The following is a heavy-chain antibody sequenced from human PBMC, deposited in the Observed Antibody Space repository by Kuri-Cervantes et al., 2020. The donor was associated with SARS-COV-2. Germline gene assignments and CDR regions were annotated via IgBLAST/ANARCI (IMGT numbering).Heavy chain of an antibody. Sequence: ESLKISCAVYGGSFSGYYWSWIRQPPGKGLEWIGEINHSGSTNYNPSLKSLLTISVDTSKNQFSLKLSSVTAADTAVYYCARAYSDWFDPWGQGTLVTVSS. J-gene: IGHJ5*02. V-gene: IGHV4-34*01. CDR1: GGSFSGYY. CDR3: ARAYSDWFDP. D-gene: IGHD2-15*01. CDR2: INHSGST.